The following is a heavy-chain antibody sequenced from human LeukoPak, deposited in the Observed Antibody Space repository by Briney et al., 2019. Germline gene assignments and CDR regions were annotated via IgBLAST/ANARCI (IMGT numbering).Heavy chain of an antibody. CDR2: IRSRSDII. V-gene: IGHV3-48*02. CDR3: ARAGGSGGSYYYYYMDV. J-gene: IGHJ6*03. D-gene: IGHD2-15*01. Sequence: GGSLRLSCAASGFTFNNYGMNWVRQAPGKGREGVSYIRSRSDIIYYADSVEGRSTISRDDAKNSLYLEMNRLRDEDTAVYYCARAGGSGGSYYYYYMDVWGKGTSVTVSS. CDR1: GFTFNNYG.